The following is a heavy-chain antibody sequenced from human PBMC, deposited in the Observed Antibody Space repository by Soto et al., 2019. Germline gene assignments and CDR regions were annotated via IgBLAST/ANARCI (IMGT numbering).Heavy chain of an antibody. CDR2: ITWNSVAL. CDR1: GFTFDDHA. Sequence: VQLVESGGGLVRPGGSLRLSCAASGFTFDDHAMHWVRQAPGKGLEWISAITWNSVALDYADSVKGRFTISRDNAKNSLYLQMNSLRPEDTALYYCAKERVRDFDGWGQGILVTVSS. D-gene: IGHD3-9*01. V-gene: IGHV3-9*01. J-gene: IGHJ4*02. CDR3: AKERVRDFDG.